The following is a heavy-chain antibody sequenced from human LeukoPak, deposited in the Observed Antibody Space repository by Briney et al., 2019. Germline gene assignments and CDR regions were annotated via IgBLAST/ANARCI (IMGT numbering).Heavy chain of an antibody. V-gene: IGHV4-39*07. D-gene: IGHD6-19*01. Sequence: PSETLSLTCTVSAGSISSNSYYWGWIRQPPGKGLEWIGEINHSGSTNYNPSLKSRVTISVDTSKNQFSLKLSSVTAADTAVYYCVRGRYSSGWFKDKNWFDPWGQGIPVTVSS. CDR1: AGSISSNSYY. CDR2: INHSGST. J-gene: IGHJ5*02. CDR3: VRGRYSSGWFKDKNWFDP.